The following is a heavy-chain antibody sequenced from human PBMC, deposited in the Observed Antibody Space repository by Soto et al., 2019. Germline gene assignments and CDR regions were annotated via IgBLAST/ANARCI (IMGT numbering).Heavy chain of an antibody. CDR2: ISYDGSNK. CDR1: GFTFSSYG. CDR3: AKDGTYSGYDPYYYYYYMDV. D-gene: IGHD5-12*01. V-gene: IGHV3-30*18. Sequence: PGGSLRLSCAASGFTFSSYGMHWVRQAPGKGLEWVAVISYDGSNKYYADSVKGRFTISRDNSKNTLYLQMNSLRAEDTAVYYCAKDGTYSGYDPYYYYYYMDVWGKGTTVTVSS. J-gene: IGHJ6*03.